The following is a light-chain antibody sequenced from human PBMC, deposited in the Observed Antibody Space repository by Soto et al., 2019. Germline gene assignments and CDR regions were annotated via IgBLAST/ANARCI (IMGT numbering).Light chain of an antibody. CDR1: SSNTGAGYD. V-gene: IGLV1-40*01. CDR2: RNS. Sequence: QSVLTQPPSVSGAPGQRVTISCTGTSSNTGAGYDVHWYQQHPGTAPKYLIYRNSNRPSGVPDRFSGSKSGTSASLAISGLQAEDEADYFCQSFDTSLRGWVFDGGTKVTVL. J-gene: IGLJ3*02. CDR3: QSFDTSLRGWV.